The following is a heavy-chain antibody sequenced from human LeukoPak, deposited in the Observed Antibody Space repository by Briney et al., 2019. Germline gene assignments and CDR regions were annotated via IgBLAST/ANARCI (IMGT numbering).Heavy chain of an antibody. CDR1: GGTFSSYA. D-gene: IGHD3-9*01. J-gene: IGHJ5*02. CDR2: IIPIFGTA. CDR3: ARVGVYDPLTGYYNWFDP. V-gene: IGHV1-69*01. Sequence: SVKVSCKASGGTFSSYAISWVRQAPGQGLEWMGGIIPIFGTANYAQKFQGRVTITADESTSTAYMELSSLRSEDTAVYYCARVGVYDPLTGYYNWFDPWGQGTLVTVSS.